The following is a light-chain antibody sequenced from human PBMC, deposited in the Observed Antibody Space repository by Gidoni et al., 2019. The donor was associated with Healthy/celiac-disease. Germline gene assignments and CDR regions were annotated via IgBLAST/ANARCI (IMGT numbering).Light chain of an antibody. Sequence: EIVFTQSPATLSLSPGERATLSCRVSQSVSSYLAWYQQKPGQAPWLLIYDASNRATGIPARFSGSGSGTDFTLTISSLEPEDFAVYYCQQRSNWPPALTFGGGTKVEIK. V-gene: IGKV3-11*01. J-gene: IGKJ4*01. CDR2: DAS. CDR3: QQRSNWPPALT. CDR1: QSVSSY.